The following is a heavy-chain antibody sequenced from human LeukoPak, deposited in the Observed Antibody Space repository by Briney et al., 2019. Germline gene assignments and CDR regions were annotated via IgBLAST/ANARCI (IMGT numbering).Heavy chain of an antibody. CDR1: GFTFSSYS. J-gene: IGHJ6*03. D-gene: IGHD4-11*01. Sequence: KPGGSLRPSCAASGFTFSSYSMNWVRQAPGKGLEWVSSISSSSSYIYYADSVKGRFTISRDNAKNSLYLQMNSLRAEDTAVYYCARDVDYTQKYYYYYYMDVWSKGTTVTVSS. CDR2: ISSSSSYI. CDR3: ARDVDYTQKYYYYYYMDV. V-gene: IGHV3-21*01.